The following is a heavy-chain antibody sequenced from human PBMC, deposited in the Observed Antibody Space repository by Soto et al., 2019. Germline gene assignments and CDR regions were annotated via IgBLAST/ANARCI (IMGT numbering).Heavy chain of an antibody. CDR2: ISGYNGNT. V-gene: IGHV1-18*01. D-gene: IGHD6-19*01. CDR3: SRFIMVGGWFDPNYYHGMDV. Sequence: ASVKVSCKASGYTFTSYAMHWVRQAPGQGLEWMGWISGYNGNTNYAQTVQGRVTMTTDTSTGTVYMELRSLKSDDTAIYYCSRFIMVGGWFDPNYYHGMDVWGQGTTVTVSS. J-gene: IGHJ6*02. CDR1: GYTFTSYA.